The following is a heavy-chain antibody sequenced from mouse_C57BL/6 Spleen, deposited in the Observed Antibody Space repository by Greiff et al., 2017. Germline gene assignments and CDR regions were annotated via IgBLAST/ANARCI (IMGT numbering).Heavy chain of an antibody. CDR2: IDPEDGET. D-gene: IGHD3-2*02. Sequence: EVQLQQSGAELVKPGASVKLSCTASGFNIKDYYMPWVKQRTEQGLEWIGRIDPEDGETKYAPKFQGQATITADTSSNTAYLQLSSLTSEDTAVYYCARRSGYVDFDYWGQGTTLTVSS. V-gene: IGHV14-2*01. J-gene: IGHJ2*01. CDR1: GFNIKDYY. CDR3: ARRSGYVDFDY.